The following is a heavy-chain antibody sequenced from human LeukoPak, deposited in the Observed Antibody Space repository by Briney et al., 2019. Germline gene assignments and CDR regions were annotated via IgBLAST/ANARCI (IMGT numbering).Heavy chain of an antibody. CDR2: ISYDGSNK. CDR1: GFTFSSYA. V-gene: IGHV3-30-3*01. Sequence: GGSLRFSCAASGFTFSSYAMHWVRQAPGKGLEWVAVISYDGSNKYYADSVKGRFTISRDNSKSTLYLQMNSLRAEDTAVYYCARDPAVAGTEDYFDYWGQGTLVTVSS. CDR3: ARDPAVAGTEDYFDY. D-gene: IGHD6-19*01. J-gene: IGHJ4*02.